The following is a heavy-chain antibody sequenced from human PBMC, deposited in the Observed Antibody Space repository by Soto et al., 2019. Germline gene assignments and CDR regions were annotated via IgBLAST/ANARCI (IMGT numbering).Heavy chain of an antibody. Sequence: ASVKVSCKASGYTFTNYYIHWVRQAPGQGLEWMGLINPTDGTTTYSQMFQGRVTITRDTSATTAHMELSSLRSEDTAVYYCVRGRGKAWLVGGSDSWGQAPLVTVS. J-gene: IGHJ4*02. CDR3: VRGRGKAWLVGGSDS. D-gene: IGHD6-19*01. V-gene: IGHV1-46*01. CDR1: GYTFTNYY. CDR2: INPTDGTT.